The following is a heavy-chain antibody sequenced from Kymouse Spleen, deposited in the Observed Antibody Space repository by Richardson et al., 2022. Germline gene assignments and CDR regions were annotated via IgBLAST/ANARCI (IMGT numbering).Heavy chain of an antibody. V-gene: IGHV4-34*01. CDR3: ARGWGLLWFGDY. Sequence: QVQLQQWGAGLLKPSETLSLTCAVYGGSFSGYYWSWIRQPPGKGLEWIGEINHSGSTNYNPSLKSRVTISVDTSKNQFSLKLSSVTAADTAVYYCARGWGLLWFGDYWGQGTLVTVSS. CDR2: INHSGST. D-gene: IGHD3-10*01. J-gene: IGHJ4*02. CDR1: GGSFSGYY.